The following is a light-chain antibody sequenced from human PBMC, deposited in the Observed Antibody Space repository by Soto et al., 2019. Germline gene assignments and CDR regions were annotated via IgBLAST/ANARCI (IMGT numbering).Light chain of an antibody. Sequence: SQMTQARSTFAAAKRDRLTITCRASQSISGWLAWYQQKPGKAPKLLIYDVSSLESGVPSRFSGSGSGTESTLAIRRLQPDDFATYYCQQYTSYPWTFGQGTKVDIK. J-gene: IGKJ1*01. CDR1: QSISGW. V-gene: IGKV1-5*01. CDR3: QQYTSYPWT. CDR2: DVS.